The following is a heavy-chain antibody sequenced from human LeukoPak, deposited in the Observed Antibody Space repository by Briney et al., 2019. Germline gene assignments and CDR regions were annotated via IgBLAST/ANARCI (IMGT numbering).Heavy chain of an antibody. CDR2: IYPGDSDT. D-gene: IGHD1-26*01. V-gene: IGHV5-51*01. CDR3: ARYSGSYYGLAHFDY. Sequence: GESLKISCQGSGYSFTSYWIGWVRQMPGKGLEWMGIIYPGDSDTRYSPSFQGQVTISVDKSISTAYLQWSSLKASDTAMYYCARYSGSYYGLAHFDYWGQGTLVTVSS. J-gene: IGHJ4*02. CDR1: GYSFTSYW.